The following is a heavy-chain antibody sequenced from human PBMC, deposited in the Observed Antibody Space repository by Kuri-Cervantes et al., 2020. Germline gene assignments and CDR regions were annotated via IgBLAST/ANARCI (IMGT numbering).Heavy chain of an antibody. D-gene: IGHD2-21*02. CDR1: GGSISSYY. CDR3: ARPCMTVLAGEDAFDI. J-gene: IGHJ3*02. Sequence: SETLSLTCTVSGGSISSYYWSWIRQPPGKGLEWIGYIYYSGSTNYNPSLKSRVTISVDTSKNQFSLKLSSVTAADTAVYYCARPCMTVLAGEDAFDIWGQGTMVTVSS. CDR2: IYYSGST. V-gene: IGHV4-59*08.